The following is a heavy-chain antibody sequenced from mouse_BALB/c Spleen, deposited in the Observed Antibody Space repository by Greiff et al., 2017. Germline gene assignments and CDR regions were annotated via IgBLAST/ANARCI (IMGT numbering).Heavy chain of an antibody. CDR2: INPSSGYT. Sequence: QVQLKESGAELARPGASVKMSCKASGYTFTSYTMHWVKQRPGQGLEWIGYINPSSGYTNYNQKFKDKATLTADKSSSTAYMQLSSLTSEDSAVYYCARGGTTMITTGFAYWGQGTLVTVSA. D-gene: IGHD2-4*01. J-gene: IGHJ3*01. CDR1: GYTFTSYT. CDR3: ARGGTTMITTGFAY. V-gene: IGHV1-4*01.